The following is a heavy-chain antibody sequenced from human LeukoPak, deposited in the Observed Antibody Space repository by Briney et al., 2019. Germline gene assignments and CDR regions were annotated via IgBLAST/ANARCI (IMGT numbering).Heavy chain of an antibody. CDR3: ARDLGQYNDTSDNWFGP. Sequence: PGGSLRLSCAASGFTFSNYWMHWVRQAPGKGLVWVSRINSDGINTSYADSVKGRFTISRDNAKNTLNLQMNSLRAEDTAVYYCARDLGQYNDTSDNWFGPWGQGTLVTVSS. CDR2: INSDGINT. D-gene: IGHD3-22*01. V-gene: IGHV3-74*01. CDR1: GFTFSNYW. J-gene: IGHJ5*02.